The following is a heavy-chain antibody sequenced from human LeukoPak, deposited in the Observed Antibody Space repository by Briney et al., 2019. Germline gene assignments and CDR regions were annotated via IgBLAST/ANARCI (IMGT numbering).Heavy chain of an antibody. CDR3: VRFFSGYGRDAFDI. V-gene: IGHV5-51*01. CDR1: GYSFTSYW. CDR2: IYPGDSDT. Sequence: GESLQISCKGFGYSFTSYWIGWVRQMPGKGLEWMGMIYPGDSDTKYSPSFQGHVTISGDKSISTAYLQWSSLKASDSAMYYCVRFFSGYGRDAFDIWGQGTMVTVSS. D-gene: IGHD5-12*01. J-gene: IGHJ3*02.